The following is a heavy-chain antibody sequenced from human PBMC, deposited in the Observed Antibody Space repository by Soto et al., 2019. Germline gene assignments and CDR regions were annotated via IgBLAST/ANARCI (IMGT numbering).Heavy chain of an antibody. V-gene: IGHV4-61*01. CDR2: IYSSGSP. CDR1: SGSVSSGTYY. D-gene: IGHD5-18*01. J-gene: IGHJ1*01. CDR3: ARDSEAAGYQS. Sequence: QVQLQESGPGLVKPSETLSLTCSVSSGSVSSGTYYWSWIRQPPGRGLEWIGHIYSSGSPNYNPSLKSRVTISVDTSKNQFSLILSSVTAADTAMYYCARDSEAAGYQSWGQGTLVTVSS.